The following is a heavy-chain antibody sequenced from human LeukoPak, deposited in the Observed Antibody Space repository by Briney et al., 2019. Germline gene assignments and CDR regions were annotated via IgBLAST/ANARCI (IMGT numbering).Heavy chain of an antibody. Sequence: GASVKVSCKASGYTFTGYYIHWVRQAPGQGLEWMGWMRPNSDNTGYAQKFQGRLTMTTNTSINTAYMELNSLTSEDTAVYYCARGSQRGGNSDWGQGTLVTVSS. CDR3: ARGSQRGGNSD. V-gene: IGHV1-8*02. D-gene: IGHD4-23*01. CDR2: MRPNSDNT. J-gene: IGHJ4*02. CDR1: GYTFTGYY.